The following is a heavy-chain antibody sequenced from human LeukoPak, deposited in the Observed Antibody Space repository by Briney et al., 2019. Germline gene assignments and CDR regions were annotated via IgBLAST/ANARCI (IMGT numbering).Heavy chain of an antibody. Sequence: PSETLSLTCAVYGGSFSGYYWSWIRQPPGMGLEWIGEINHSGSTNYNPSLKSRVTISVDTSKNQFSLKLSSVTAADTAVYYCAREGGRPPPGRYFDWPKGFDPWGQGTLVTVSS. CDR1: GGSFSGYY. D-gene: IGHD3-9*01. CDR3: AREGGRPPPGRYFDWPKGFDP. J-gene: IGHJ5*02. V-gene: IGHV4-34*01. CDR2: INHSGST.